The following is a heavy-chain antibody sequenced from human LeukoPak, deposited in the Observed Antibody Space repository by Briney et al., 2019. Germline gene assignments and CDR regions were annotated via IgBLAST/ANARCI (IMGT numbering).Heavy chain of an antibody. V-gene: IGHV4-39*07. CDR2: IYYSGST. Sequence: PSETLSLTCTVSGGSISSSSYYWGWLRHPPGKGLEWSGSIYYSGSTYYNPSLKSRVTISVDTSKNQFSLKLSSVTAADTAVYYCARVAILAFDYWGQGTLVTVSS. CDR3: ARVAILAFDY. J-gene: IGHJ4*02. CDR1: GGSISSSSYY. D-gene: IGHD2-2*01.